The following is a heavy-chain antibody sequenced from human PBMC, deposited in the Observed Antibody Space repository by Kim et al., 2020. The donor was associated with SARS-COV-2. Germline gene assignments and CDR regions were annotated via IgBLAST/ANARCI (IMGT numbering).Heavy chain of an antibody. V-gene: IGHV1-18*01. CDR3: ARVVPPYYDFWSGNPSEDY. Sequence: ASVKVSCKASGYTFTSYGISWVRQAPGQGLEWMGWISAYNGNTNYAQKLQGRVTMTTDTSTSTAYMELRSLRSDDTAVYYCARVVPPYYDFWSGNPSEDYWGQGTLVTVSS. D-gene: IGHD3-3*01. CDR2: ISAYNGNT. CDR1: GYTFTSYG. J-gene: IGHJ4*02.